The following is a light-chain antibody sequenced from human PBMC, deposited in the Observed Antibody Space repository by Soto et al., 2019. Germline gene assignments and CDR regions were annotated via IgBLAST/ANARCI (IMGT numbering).Light chain of an antibody. Sequence: QSALTQPASVSGSPGQSITISCTGTSSDIGAYKYVSWYQQHPGKAPKLMIYDVNSRPSGVSNRFSGSKSGNTASLTISVLQAEDEADYYCSSYRSSSTVFGTGTKVTVL. CDR1: SSDIGAYKY. CDR2: DVN. CDR3: SSYRSSSTV. J-gene: IGLJ1*01. V-gene: IGLV2-14*01.